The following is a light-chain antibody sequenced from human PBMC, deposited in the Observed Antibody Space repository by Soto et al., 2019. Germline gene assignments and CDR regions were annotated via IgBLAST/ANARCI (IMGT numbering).Light chain of an antibody. Sequence: QAVLTQPTSASGTPGQRVTISCSGSSSNIGSHVVYWYQQLAGTAPKLLMYNNNQRPSGVPDRFSGSKSGTSASLAISGLQSEDEADYYCAVWDDSLDGWVFGGGTQLTVL. CDR1: SSNIGSHV. CDR2: NNN. J-gene: IGLJ3*02. CDR3: AVWDDSLDGWV. V-gene: IGLV1-44*01.